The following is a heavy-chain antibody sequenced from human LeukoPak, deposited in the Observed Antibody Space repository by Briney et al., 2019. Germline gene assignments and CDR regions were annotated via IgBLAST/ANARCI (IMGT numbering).Heavy chain of an antibody. J-gene: IGHJ6*03. CDR3: ARGGNGIVVVITTWNYMDV. D-gene: IGHD3-22*01. Sequence: GASVKVSCKASGYTFTGYYMHWVRQAPGQGLEWMGWINPNSGGTNYAQKFQGRVTMTRDTSISTAYMELSRLRSDDTAVYYCARGGNGIVVVITTWNYMDVWGKGTTVTISS. CDR1: GYTFTGYY. CDR2: INPNSGGT. V-gene: IGHV1-2*02.